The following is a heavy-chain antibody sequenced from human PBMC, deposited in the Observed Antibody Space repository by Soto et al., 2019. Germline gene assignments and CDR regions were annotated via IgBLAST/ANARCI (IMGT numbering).Heavy chain of an antibody. D-gene: IGHD3-22*01. J-gene: IGHJ3*02. CDR2: TSYDGNNK. Sequence: QVQLVESGGGVVQPGRSLRLSCAASGFTFNNYEMHWVRQSPGKGLEWVAVTSYDGNNKYYADSVKGRFTISRDNSKNTLSLQMNSLRPEDTAVYYCAKVLSVIVADSFDIWGQGTMVTVSS. V-gene: IGHV3-30*18. CDR1: GFTFNNYE. CDR3: AKVLSVIVADSFDI.